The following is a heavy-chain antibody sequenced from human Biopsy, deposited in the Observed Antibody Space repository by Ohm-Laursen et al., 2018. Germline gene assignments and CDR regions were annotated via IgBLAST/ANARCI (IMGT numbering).Heavy chain of an antibody. CDR3: ARDPLNGHKHFDY. D-gene: IGHD2-8*01. CDR1: SYTFTDYN. CDR2: INCRTGAT. Sequence: SVKVSCKASSYTFTDYNIHWMRQAPGQGLEWLGYINCRTGATNYAQKFQGTVTMTRDTSISTAYLALGSLRSVDTAIYYCARDPLNGHKHFDYWGQGSLVTVSS. J-gene: IGHJ4*02. V-gene: IGHV1-2*02.